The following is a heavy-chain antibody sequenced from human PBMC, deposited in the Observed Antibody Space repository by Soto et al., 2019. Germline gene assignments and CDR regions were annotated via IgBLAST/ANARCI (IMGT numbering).Heavy chain of an antibody. V-gene: IGHV1-69*13. Sequence: ASVKVSCKASGGTFSSYAINWVRQAPGQGLEWMGGIIPIFGTANYAQKFQGRVTITADESTSTAYMELSSLRSEDTAVYYCARGSGGSSYYYYGMDVWGQGTTVTVSS. D-gene: IGHD2-15*01. CDR1: GGTFSSYA. J-gene: IGHJ6*02. CDR3: ARGSGGSSYYYYGMDV. CDR2: IIPIFGTA.